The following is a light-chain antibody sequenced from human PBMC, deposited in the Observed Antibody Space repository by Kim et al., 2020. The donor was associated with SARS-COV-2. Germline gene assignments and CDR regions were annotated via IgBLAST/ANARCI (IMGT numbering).Light chain of an antibody. J-gene: IGKJ1*01. CDR3: QQHDTSPRT. CDR2: GAS. CDR1: QSISSTY. Sequence: SPGERATLSCRASQSISSTYLAWYQQKPGQAPRLLIYGASNRATGIPDRFSGSGSGADFTLTISRLEPEDFAVYYCQQHDTSPRTFGQGTKVDIK. V-gene: IGKV3-20*01.